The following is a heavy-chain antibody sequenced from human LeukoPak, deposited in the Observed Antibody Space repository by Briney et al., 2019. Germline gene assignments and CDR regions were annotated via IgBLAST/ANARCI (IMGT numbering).Heavy chain of an antibody. J-gene: IGHJ4*02. Sequence: GGSLRLSCAASGFTFGSYGMHWVRQAPGKGLEWVAFMRYDGSNKYYADSVKGRFTISRDNSKNTLYLQMNSLRAEDTAVYYCAKDQGLKYYDFWSGYSVLDYWGQGTLVTVSS. CDR1: GFTFGSYG. CDR3: AKDQGLKYYDFWSGYSVLDY. V-gene: IGHV3-30*02. D-gene: IGHD3-3*01. CDR2: MRYDGSNK.